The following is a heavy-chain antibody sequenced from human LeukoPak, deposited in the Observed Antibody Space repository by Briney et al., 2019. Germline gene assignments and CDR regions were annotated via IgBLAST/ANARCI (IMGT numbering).Heavy chain of an antibody. J-gene: IGHJ6*02. D-gene: IGHD6-6*01. CDR2: INPNSGGT. CDR3: AREYSSSRYYYYYYGMDV. CDR1: GYTFNGYY. V-gene: IGHV1-2*06. Sequence: ASVKVSCTASGYTFNGYYMHWVRQAPGQGLEWMGRINPNSGGTNYAQKFQGRVTLTRDTSISTAYMELSRLRSDDTAVYYCAREYSSSRYYYYYYGMDVWGQGTTVTVSS.